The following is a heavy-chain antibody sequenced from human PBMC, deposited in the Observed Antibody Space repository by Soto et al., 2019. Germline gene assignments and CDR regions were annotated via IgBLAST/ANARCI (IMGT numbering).Heavy chain of an antibody. CDR1: GFIFKMYW. V-gene: IGHV3-74*01. CDR2: IYNDGTYS. Sequence: PVWSLRLSCAASGFIFKMYWMHWVRQSPGKGLVWISRIYNDGTYSDYADSVRGRFTISRDNVKNSLSLQMNSLRAGDMAVYFCAKSQEIGTHFLDSWRQGTQVTVSS. J-gene: IGHJ4*02. D-gene: IGHD6-13*01. CDR3: AKSQEIGTHFLDS.